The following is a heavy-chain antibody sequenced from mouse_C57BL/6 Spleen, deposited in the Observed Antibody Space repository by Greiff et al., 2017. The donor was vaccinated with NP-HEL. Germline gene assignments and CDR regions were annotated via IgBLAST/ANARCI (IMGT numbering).Heavy chain of an antibody. CDR2: IYPGDGDT. CDR1: GYAFSSSW. V-gene: IGHV1-82*01. J-gene: IGHJ1*03. Sequence: QVQLKDSGPELVKPGASVKISCKASGYAFSSSWMNWVKQRPGKGLEWIGRIYPGDGDTNYNGKFKGKATLTADKSSSTAYMQLSSLTSEDSAVYFCANSLTTVVAHWYFDVWGTGTTVTVSS. CDR3: ANSLTTVVAHWYFDV. D-gene: IGHD1-1*01.